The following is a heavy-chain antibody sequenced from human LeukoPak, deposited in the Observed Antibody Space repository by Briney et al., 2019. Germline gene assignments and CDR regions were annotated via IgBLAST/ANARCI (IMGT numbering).Heavy chain of an antibody. J-gene: IGHJ6*02. V-gene: IGHV1-2*04. Sequence: ASVKVSCKASGNTFTGYYMHWVRQAPGQGLEWMGWMNPNSGGTNYAQKFQGWVTMTRDTSISTAYMELSRLRSDDTAVYYCARSHRITMVRGYYYYYGMDVWGQGTTVTVSS. CDR3: ARSHRITMVRGYYYYYGMDV. CDR1: GNTFTGYY. D-gene: IGHD3-10*01. CDR2: MNPNSGGT.